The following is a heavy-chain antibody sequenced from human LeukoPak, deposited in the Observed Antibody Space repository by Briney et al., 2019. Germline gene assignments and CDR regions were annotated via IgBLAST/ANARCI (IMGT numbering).Heavy chain of an antibody. V-gene: IGHV4-39*01. CDR2: IYYSGST. J-gene: IGHJ5*02. Sequence: SETLSLTCTVSGGSISSSSYYWGWIRQPPGKGLEWIVSIYYSGSTYYNPSLKSRVTISVDTSKNQFSLKLSSVTAADTAVYYCARAALLWSNHDIWFDPWGQGTLVTVSS. D-gene: IGHD3-10*01. CDR1: GGSISSSSYY. CDR3: ARAALLWSNHDIWFDP.